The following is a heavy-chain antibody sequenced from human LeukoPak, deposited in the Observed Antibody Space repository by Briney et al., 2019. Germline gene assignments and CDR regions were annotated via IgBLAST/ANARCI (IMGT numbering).Heavy chain of an antibody. CDR3: ARGSLGYFDY. J-gene: IGHJ4*02. CDR1: GFTFSSYS. Sequence: GGSLRLSCAASGFTFSSYSMNWVRQAPGKGLEWVSYISSSSSTIYYADSVKGRFTISRDNAKNSLYLQMNSLRAEDTAVYYCARGSLGYFDYWGQGTLVTVSS. CDR2: ISSSSSTI. V-gene: IGHV3-48*01.